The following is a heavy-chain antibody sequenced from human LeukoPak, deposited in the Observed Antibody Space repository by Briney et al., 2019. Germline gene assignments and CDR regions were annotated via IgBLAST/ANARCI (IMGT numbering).Heavy chain of an antibody. Sequence: PSETLSLTCTVSGGSISSSSYYWGWIRQPPGKGLEWIGSIYYSGSTYYNPSLKSRVTISVDTSKNQFSLKLSSVTAADTAVYYCSAYSSSVGIGFGPWGQGTLVTVSS. CDR3: SAYSSSVGIGFGP. D-gene: IGHD6-6*01. CDR1: GGSISSSSYY. V-gene: IGHV4-39*07. J-gene: IGHJ5*02. CDR2: IYYSGST.